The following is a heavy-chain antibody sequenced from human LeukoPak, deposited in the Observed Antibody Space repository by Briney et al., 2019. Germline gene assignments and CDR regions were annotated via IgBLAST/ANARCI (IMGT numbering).Heavy chain of an antibody. CDR1: GFTFSSYA. D-gene: IGHD3-10*01. V-gene: IGHV3-23*01. J-gene: IGHJ4*02. Sequence: SGGSLRLSCAASGFTFSSYAMSWVRQAPGKGLEWVSAISGSGGSTYYADSVKGRFTISRDNSKNTLYLQMNSLRAEDTAVYYCAKVKFPEGWFGELTYFDYWGQGTLVTVSS. CDR3: AKVKFPEGWFGELTYFDY. CDR2: ISGSGGST.